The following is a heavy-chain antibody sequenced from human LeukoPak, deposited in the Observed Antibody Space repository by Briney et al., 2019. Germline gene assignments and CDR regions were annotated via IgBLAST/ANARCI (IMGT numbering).Heavy chain of an antibody. Sequence: ASVKVSCKASGYTFTSYAITWVRRAPGQGLEWMGWIGAYNGNTNYAQNLQGRVTMTTDTSTSTAYMELRSLRSDDTAMYYCARMEMATAIFDYWGQGTLVTVSS. CDR1: GYTFTSYA. V-gene: IGHV1-18*01. D-gene: IGHD5-24*01. CDR2: IGAYNGNT. CDR3: ARMEMATAIFDY. J-gene: IGHJ4*02.